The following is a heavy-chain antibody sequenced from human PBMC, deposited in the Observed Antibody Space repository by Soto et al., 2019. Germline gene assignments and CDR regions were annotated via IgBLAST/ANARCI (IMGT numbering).Heavy chain of an antibody. V-gene: IGHV3-30*18. Sequence: QVQLVESGGGVVQPGRSLRLSCAASGFTFSSYGMHWVRQAPGKGLEWVAVISYDGSNKYYADSVKGRFTISRDNSKNTLYLQMNSLRAEDTAVYYCAKGAQGGIDYWGQGTLVTVSS. CDR2: ISYDGSNK. CDR3: AKGAQGGIDY. J-gene: IGHJ4*02. D-gene: IGHD3-16*01. CDR1: GFTFSSYG.